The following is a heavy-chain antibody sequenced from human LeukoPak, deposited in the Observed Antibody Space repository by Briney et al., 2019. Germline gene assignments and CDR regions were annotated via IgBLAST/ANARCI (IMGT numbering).Heavy chain of an antibody. CDR2: IRTEAYDGAT. CDR1: GFTFGDYA. V-gene: IGHV3-49*04. Sequence: PGGSLRLSCAASGFTFGDYAMSWVRQAQGKGLEWVGFIRTEAYDGATDYGASVKGRFTISRDDSKNIAYLQMNSLNTEDTAVYYCTRTFGYYYFYMDVWGKGTTVIVSS. J-gene: IGHJ6*03. CDR3: TRTFGYYYFYMDV. D-gene: IGHD3-16*01.